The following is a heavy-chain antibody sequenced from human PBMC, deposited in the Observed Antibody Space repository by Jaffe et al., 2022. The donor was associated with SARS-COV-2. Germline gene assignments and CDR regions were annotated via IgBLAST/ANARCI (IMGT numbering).Heavy chain of an antibody. CDR3: AHRGRGIYYDIGEYFDY. J-gene: IGHJ4*02. CDR1: GFSLSTSGVG. Sequence: QITLKESGPTLVKPTQTLTLTCTFSGFSLSTSGVGVGWIRQPPGKALEWLALIYWDDDKRYSPSLKSRLTITKDTSKNQVVLTMTNMDPVDTATYYCAHRGRGIYYDIGEYFDYWGQGTLVTVSS. V-gene: IGHV2-5*02. CDR2: IYWDDDK. D-gene: IGHD3-22*01.